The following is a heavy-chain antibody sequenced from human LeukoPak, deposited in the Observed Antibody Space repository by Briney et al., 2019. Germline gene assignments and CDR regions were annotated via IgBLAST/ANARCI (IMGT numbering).Heavy chain of an antibody. D-gene: IGHD3-22*01. CDR2: IRNKANGGTT. CDR3: SRFYSSGWASGAFDI. V-gene: IGHV3-49*04. CDR1: GFTFSDYA. Sequence: GGSLRLSCTTSGFTFSDYAVSWVRQAPGKGLEWIGFIRNKANGGTTEYAASVKGRFTISRDDSKTIAHLQMSSLKTEDTAVYYCSRFYSSGWASGAFDIWGQGTMVTDSS. J-gene: IGHJ3*02.